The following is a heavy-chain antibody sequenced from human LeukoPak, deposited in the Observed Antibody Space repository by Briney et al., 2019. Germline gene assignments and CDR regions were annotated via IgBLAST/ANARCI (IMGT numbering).Heavy chain of an antibody. Sequence: PGGSLRLSCAASGFTFSSYSMNWVRQAPGKGLEWVSSISSSSSYIYYADSVKGRFTISRDNAKNSLYLQMNSLRAEDTAVYYCARDRGVRSRFDPWGQGTLVTVSS. V-gene: IGHV3-21*01. CDR3: ARDRGVRSRFDP. J-gene: IGHJ5*02. D-gene: IGHD3-16*01. CDR1: GFTFSSYS. CDR2: ISSSSSYI.